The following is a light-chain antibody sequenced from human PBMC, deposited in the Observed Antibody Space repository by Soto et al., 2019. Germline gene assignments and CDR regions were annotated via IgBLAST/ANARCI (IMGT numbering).Light chain of an antibody. V-gene: IGKV3-15*01. J-gene: IGKJ4*01. CDR3: QQYKNWPPLT. CDR2: GAF. CDR1: QSVSYN. Sequence: EIVMTQSPATLSVSPGERATLSCRASQSVSYNLSWYQQKPGQGPRLLIYGAFTRATEIPARFSGSGAGTEFTLTISSLQSEDFAVYYCQQYKNWPPLTFGGGTKVEIK.